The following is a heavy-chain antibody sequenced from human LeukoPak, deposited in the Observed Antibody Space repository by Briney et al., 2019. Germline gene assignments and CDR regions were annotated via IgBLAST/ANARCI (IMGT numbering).Heavy chain of an antibody. D-gene: IGHD3-10*01. CDR2: IYYSGST. J-gene: IGHJ4*02. Sequence: KPSETLSLTCTVPGGSVSSIIYYWGWIRQPPRKGLEWIGTIYYSGSTYYNVSLKSRVTISVDTSRNQFSLKLSSVTAADTAVYYCARHSRSVDYGSGSYTWDYWGQGTLVTVSS. CDR3: ARHSRSVDYGSGSYTWDY. CDR1: GGSVSSIIYY. V-gene: IGHV4-39*01.